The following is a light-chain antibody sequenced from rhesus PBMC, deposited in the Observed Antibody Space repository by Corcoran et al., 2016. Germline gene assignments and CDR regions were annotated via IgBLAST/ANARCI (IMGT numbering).Light chain of an antibody. V-gene: IGKV1-21*01. CDR1: QGISSW. CDR3: QPYTSAPT. CDR2: KAS. Sequence: DIQMTQSPSSLSASVGDRVTITCRASQGISSWLAWYQQKPGKAPKVLIYKASSMQSGVPSRFSGRGYGTYFPFIFSTLQPEVFAPYYCQPYTSAPTFGQGTKVEI. J-gene: IGKJ1*01.